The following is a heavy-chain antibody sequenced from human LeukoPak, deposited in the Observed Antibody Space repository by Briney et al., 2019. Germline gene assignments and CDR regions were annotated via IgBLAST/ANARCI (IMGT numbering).Heavy chain of an antibody. Sequence: GGSLRLSCAASGFTFSSYEMNWVRQALGKGLEWVSYISDSGTIRYADSVKGRFTISRDNAKNSLYLQMNSLRDEDTAVYYCARDDHISGWYGLDSWGQGTLVAVSS. CDR3: ARDDHISGWYGLDS. V-gene: IGHV3-48*03. CDR1: GFTFSSYE. D-gene: IGHD6-19*01. CDR2: ISDSGTI. J-gene: IGHJ4*02.